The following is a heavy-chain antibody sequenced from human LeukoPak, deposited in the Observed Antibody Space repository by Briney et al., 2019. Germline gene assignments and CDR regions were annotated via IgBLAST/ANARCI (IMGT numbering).Heavy chain of an antibody. D-gene: IGHD6-13*01. CDR3: ARRWKTYSSSWSADWFDP. CDR2: IYYSGST. CDR1: GGSISSYY. J-gene: IGHJ5*02. Sequence: PSETLSLTCTVSGGSISSYYWSWIRQPPGKGLEWIGYIYYSGSTNYNPSLKSRVTISVDTSKNQFSLKLSSVTAADTAVYYCARRWKTYSSSWSADWFDPWGQGTLVTVSS. V-gene: IGHV4-59*01.